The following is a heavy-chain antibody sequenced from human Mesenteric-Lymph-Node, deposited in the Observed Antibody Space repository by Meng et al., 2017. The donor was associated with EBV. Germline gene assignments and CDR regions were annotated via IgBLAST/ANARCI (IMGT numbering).Heavy chain of an antibody. J-gene: IGHJ4*02. CDR3: ARESGDDSNFDY. V-gene: IGHV3-21*01. Sequence: VQLVESGGGLVNPGGSLRLSCAASGFPFSTFTMNWVRRAPGRGLEWVSSITSSPTYIYYATSVKGRFTISRDNAKNSLFLQMNSLRAEDTAVYYCARESGDDSNFDYWGQGALVTVSS. D-gene: IGHD5-24*01. CDR2: ITSSPTYI. CDR1: GFPFSTFT.